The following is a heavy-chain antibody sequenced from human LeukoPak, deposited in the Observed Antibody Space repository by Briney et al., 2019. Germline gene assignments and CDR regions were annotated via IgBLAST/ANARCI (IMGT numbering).Heavy chain of an antibody. J-gene: IGHJ6*02. CDR3: ARDGYYGPGSPHTIRSYYGMDV. CDR1: GGTFSSYA. CDR2: IIPIFGTA. D-gene: IGHD3-10*01. V-gene: IGHV1-69*01. Sequence: GSSVKVSCKASGGTFSSYAISWVRQAPGQGLEWMGGIIPIFGTANYAQKFQGRVTITADESTSTAYMELSSLRSEDTAVYYCARDGYYGPGSPHTIRSYYGMDVWGQGTTVTVSS.